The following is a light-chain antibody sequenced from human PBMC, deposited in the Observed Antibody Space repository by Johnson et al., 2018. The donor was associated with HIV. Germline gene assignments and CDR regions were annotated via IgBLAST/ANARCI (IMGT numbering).Light chain of an antibody. CDR1: SSNIGNNY. J-gene: IGLJ1*01. CDR2: DSY. CDR3: GTWDSSLSAGGV. V-gene: IGLV1-51*01. Sequence: HSVLTQPPSVSAAPGQKVTISCSGSSSNIGNNYVSWYQQLPGTAPKLLIYDSYKRPSGIRDRFSGSKSGTSATLGITGLQTGDEADYYCGTWDSSLSAGGVFGTGTKVTVL.